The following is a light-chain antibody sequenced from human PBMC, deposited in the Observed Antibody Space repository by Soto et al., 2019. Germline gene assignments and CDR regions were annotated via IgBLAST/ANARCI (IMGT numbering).Light chain of an antibody. Sequence: EIVLTQSPATLSLSPGERATLSCRASQSVSSYLAWYQQKPGQAPRLLIYDASNRATGIPARFSASGSGTDFTLTISSPEPEDFAVYYCQQRSGTWTFGQGTKVEIK. CDR3: QQRSGTWT. CDR1: QSVSSY. V-gene: IGKV3-11*01. J-gene: IGKJ1*01. CDR2: DAS.